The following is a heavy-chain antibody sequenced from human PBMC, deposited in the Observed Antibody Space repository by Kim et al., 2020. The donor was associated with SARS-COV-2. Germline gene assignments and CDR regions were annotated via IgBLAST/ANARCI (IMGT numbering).Heavy chain of an antibody. V-gene: IGHV4-59*01. CDR3: ARVHSDGDYSDY. J-gene: IGHJ4*02. D-gene: IGHD4-17*01. Sequence: NYNPHLKDRVTISVDTSTNHVSLTLSSLTAAATAVYYCARVHSDGDYSDYWGQGTLVTVSS.